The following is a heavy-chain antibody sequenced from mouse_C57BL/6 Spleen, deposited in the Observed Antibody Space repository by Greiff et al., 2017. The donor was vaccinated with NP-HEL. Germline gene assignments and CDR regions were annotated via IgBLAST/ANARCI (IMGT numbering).Heavy chain of an antibody. CDR2: IDPETGGT. V-gene: IGHV1-15*01. Sequence: VQLQQSGAELVRPGASVTLSCKASGYTFTDYEMHWVKQTPVHGLEWIGAIDPETGGTAYNQKFKGKATLTADKSSSTAYMELRSLTSEDSAVYYCTRLDLYFDYWGQGTTLTVSS. CDR3: TRLDLYFDY. CDR1: GYTFTDYE. J-gene: IGHJ2*01.